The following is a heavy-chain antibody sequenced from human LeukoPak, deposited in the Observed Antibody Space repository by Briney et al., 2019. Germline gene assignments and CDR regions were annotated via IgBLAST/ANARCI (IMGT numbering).Heavy chain of an antibody. Sequence: KASETLSLTCTVSGDSISSSSYYWGWIRQPPGKGLEWIGSIYYSGSTYYNPSLKSRVTISVDTSKNQFSLKLSSVTAADTALYYCSRASSTSYYDYWGQGSLVTVSS. J-gene: IGHJ4*02. V-gene: IGHV4-39*07. CDR1: GDSISSSSYY. D-gene: IGHD6-19*01. CDR3: SRASSTSYYDY. CDR2: IYYSGST.